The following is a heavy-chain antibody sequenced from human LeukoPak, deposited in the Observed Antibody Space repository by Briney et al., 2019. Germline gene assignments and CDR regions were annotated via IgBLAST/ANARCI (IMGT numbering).Heavy chain of an antibody. Sequence: SETLSLTCTVSGGSISSGGYYWTWIRQPPGKGLEWIGYMSQSGSIYYNPSLKSRVTISVDTSKSQFSLKLTSVTAADTAVYYCARDWSGPYYFDYWGQGTLVTVSS. CDR1: GGSISSGGYY. V-gene: IGHV4-31*03. D-gene: IGHD3-3*01. CDR3: ARDWSGPYYFDY. J-gene: IGHJ4*01. CDR2: MSQSGSI.